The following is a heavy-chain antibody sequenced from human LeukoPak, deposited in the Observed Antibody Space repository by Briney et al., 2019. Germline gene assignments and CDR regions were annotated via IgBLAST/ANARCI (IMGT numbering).Heavy chain of an antibody. CDR2: IYNRGST. J-gene: IGHJ4*02. CDR1: DDTISRND. V-gene: IGHV4-59*01. Sequence: PADTLTLTCIDSDDTISRNDVSWIRKPPGKGVEGSGFIYNRGSTNYDPSLKSRVAISVDTSKNQFSLKLSSVTAADTAVYYCARAKGGRYYFDYWGQGTLVTVCS. D-gene: IGHD3-16*01. CDR3: ARAKGGRYYFDY.